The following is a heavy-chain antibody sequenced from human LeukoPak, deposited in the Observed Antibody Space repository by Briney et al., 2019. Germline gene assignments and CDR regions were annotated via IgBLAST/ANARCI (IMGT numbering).Heavy chain of an antibody. CDR3: AKALRIYGNAEFDY. CDR2: ISGSGGST. Sequence: GGSLRLSCTASGFTLSSYAMTWVRQAPGKGLEWVSAISGSGGSTYYADSVKGLFTISRDHSKNTLYLQMNSLRAEDTAVYYCAKALRIYGNAEFDYWGQGTLVTVSS. CDR1: GFTLSSYA. D-gene: IGHD4-11*01. V-gene: IGHV3-23*01. J-gene: IGHJ4*02.